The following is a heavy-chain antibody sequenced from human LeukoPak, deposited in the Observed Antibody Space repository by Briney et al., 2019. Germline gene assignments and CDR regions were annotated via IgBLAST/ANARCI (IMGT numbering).Heavy chain of an antibody. D-gene: IGHD6-19*01. CDR2: ISYDGSNK. Sequence: PGRSLRLSCAASGFTFSSYGMHWVRQAPGKGLEWVAVISYDGSNKYYADSVKGRFTISRDNSKSTLYLQMNSLRAEDTAVYYCAKGMHSGGDNWGQGTLVTVSS. CDR1: GFTFSSYG. J-gene: IGHJ4*02. CDR3: AKGMHSGGDN. V-gene: IGHV3-30*18.